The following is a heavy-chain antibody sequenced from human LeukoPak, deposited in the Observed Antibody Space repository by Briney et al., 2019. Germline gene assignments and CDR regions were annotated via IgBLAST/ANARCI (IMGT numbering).Heavy chain of an antibody. V-gene: IGHV3-30*02. CDR1: GFTFSNYD. Sequence: GGSLRLSCVGSGFTFSNYDIHWVRQAPGKGLEWVAFIRYGGNIEYYADSVKGRFTISRDNSKNSLFLQMNSLRPEDTAIYYCAKMRAPTADPHAFDIWGQGTMVTVSS. J-gene: IGHJ3*02. CDR2: IRYGGNIE. CDR3: AKMRAPTADPHAFDI. D-gene: IGHD1-14*01.